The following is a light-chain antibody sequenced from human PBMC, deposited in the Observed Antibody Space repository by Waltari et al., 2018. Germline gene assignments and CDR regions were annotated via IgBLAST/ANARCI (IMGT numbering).Light chain of an antibody. CDR1: QDIGDF. J-gene: IGKJ4*01. CDR2: AAS. V-gene: IGKV1-16*01. CDR3: QQYQDHPHT. Sequence: DIQMTHSPSSLTASVGDRVTITCRASQDIGDFLVWFQQRPGKAPKSLIYAASTLQGGVPSRFSGSGSGTDFTLTISSLQPEDSGTYYCQQYQDHPHTFGGGTRVEVK.